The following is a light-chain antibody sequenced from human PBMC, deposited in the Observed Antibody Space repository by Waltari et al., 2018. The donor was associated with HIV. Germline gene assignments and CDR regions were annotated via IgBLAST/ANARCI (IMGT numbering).Light chain of an antibody. CDR3: HHYNNWRET. CDR1: QSVNSN. Sequence: EILMTQSPATLSVSPGVRAPLSCSASQSVNSNLAWYQQKPGQTPRLLIYGTSTRATDIPARFSGSGSGTEFTLTISSLQSEDFAVYYCHHYNNWRETFGQGTKVEIK. V-gene: IGKV3-15*01. CDR2: GTS. J-gene: IGKJ1*01.